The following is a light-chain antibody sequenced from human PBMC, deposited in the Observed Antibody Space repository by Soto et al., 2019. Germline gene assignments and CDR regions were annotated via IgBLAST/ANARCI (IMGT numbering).Light chain of an antibody. CDR2: DAS. J-gene: IGKJ5*01. CDR1: QSVSTY. CDR3: QQRSTWPLIT. V-gene: IGKV3-11*01. Sequence: EIVLTQSPATLSLSPGERATLSCRASQSVSTYLAWYQQKPGLAPRLLIYDASNRATGIPARFSGSGSGTEFTLTISSLEPEDFAVDYCQQRSTWPLITFGQGTRLEIK.